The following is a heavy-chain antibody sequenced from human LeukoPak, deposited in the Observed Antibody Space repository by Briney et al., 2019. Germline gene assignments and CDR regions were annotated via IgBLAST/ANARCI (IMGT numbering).Heavy chain of an antibody. CDR1: GGSISDRNYY. CDR2: IYYSGST. CDR3: ARTRYFDSLFDY. D-gene: IGHD3-9*01. V-gene: IGHV4-31*03. J-gene: IGHJ4*02. Sequence: SETLSLTCTVSGGSISDRNYYWSWIRQHPGKGLEWIGYIYYSGSTYYNPSLKSRVTISVDTSKNQFSLKLSSVTAADTAVYYCARTRYFDSLFDYWGQGTLVTVSS.